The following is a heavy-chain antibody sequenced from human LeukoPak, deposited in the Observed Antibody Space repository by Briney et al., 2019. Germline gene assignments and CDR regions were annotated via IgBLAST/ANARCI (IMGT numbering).Heavy chain of an antibody. CDR1: GITLSNYG. CDR2: ISDSGGST. Sequence: GGSLRLSCAVSGITLSNYGMSWVCQAPGKGLEWVAGISDSGGSTNYADSVKGRFTISRDNAENTLYLQMNSLRAEDTAVYFCAKRGVVIRVILVGFHKQAYYFDSWGQGALVTVSS. D-gene: IGHD3-10*01. V-gene: IGHV3-23*01. CDR3: AKRGVVIRVILVGFHKQAYYFDS. J-gene: IGHJ4*02.